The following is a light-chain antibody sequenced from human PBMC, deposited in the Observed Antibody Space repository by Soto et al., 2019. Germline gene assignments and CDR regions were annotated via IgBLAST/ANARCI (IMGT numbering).Light chain of an antibody. CDR2: DAS. J-gene: IGKJ4*01. CDR1: QDISNY. Sequence: DIQMTQSPSSLSASVGDRVTITCQASQDISNYLNWYQQTPGKAPKLLIYDASNLETGVPSRFSGSGSGTDFTCTISSLQPEDIATYYCQQYDNLPLTFGGGTKVEIK. V-gene: IGKV1-33*01. CDR3: QQYDNLPLT.